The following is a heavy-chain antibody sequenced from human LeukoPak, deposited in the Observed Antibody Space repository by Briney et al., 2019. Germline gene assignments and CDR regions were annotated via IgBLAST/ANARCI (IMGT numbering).Heavy chain of an antibody. V-gene: IGHV4-39*01. CDR1: GGSISSGSYY. Sequence: SQTLSLTCTVSGGSISSGSYYWSWIRQPPGKGLEWIGSIYHSGSTYYNLSLKSRVTISVDTSKNQFSLKLSSVTAADTAVYYCARHGEDIVVVPAAIMYGWFDPWGQGTLVTVSS. CDR2: IYHSGST. CDR3: ARHGEDIVVVPAAIMYGWFDP. J-gene: IGHJ5*02. D-gene: IGHD2-2*02.